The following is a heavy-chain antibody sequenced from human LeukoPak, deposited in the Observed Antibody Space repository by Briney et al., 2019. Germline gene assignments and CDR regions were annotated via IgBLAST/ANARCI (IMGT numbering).Heavy chain of an antibody. CDR1: GGSISSSSYY. CDR3: ARLAPGGCSSTSCSTGY. Sequence: SSETLSLTCTVSGGSISSSSYYWGWIRQPPGKGLEWIGSIYYSGSTYYNPSLKSRVTISVDTSKNQFSLKLSSVTAADTAVYYCARLAPGGCSSTSCSTGYWGQGTLVTVSS. D-gene: IGHD2-2*01. J-gene: IGHJ4*02. V-gene: IGHV4-39*01. CDR2: IYYSGST.